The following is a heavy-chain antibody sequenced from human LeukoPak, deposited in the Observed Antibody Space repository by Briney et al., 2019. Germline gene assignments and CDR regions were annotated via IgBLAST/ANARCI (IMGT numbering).Heavy chain of an antibody. D-gene: IGHD2-2*01. CDR1: GYTFTSYG. Sequence: ASVKVSCKASGYTFTSYGISWVRQVPGQGLEWMGWISAYNGNTNYAQKLQGRVTMTTDTSTSTAYMELSNLRSEDTAVYYCARDIVVVPTARGVDYWGQGTLVTVSS. CDR2: ISAYNGNT. CDR3: ARDIVVVPTARGVDY. V-gene: IGHV1-18*01. J-gene: IGHJ4*02.